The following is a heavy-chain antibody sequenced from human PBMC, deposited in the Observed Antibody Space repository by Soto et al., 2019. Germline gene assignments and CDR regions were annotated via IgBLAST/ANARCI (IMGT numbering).Heavy chain of an antibody. V-gene: IGHV1-2*04. Sequence: ASVKVSCKASGYTFTGYYMHCVRQAPGQGLEWMGWINPNSGGTNYAQKFQGWVTMTRDTSISTAYMELSRLRSDDTAVYYCARGPPVFIVVVTSDAFDIWGQGTMVTVS. CDR1: GYTFTGYY. CDR2: INPNSGGT. CDR3: ARGPPVFIVVVTSDAFDI. D-gene: IGHD2-21*02. J-gene: IGHJ3*02.